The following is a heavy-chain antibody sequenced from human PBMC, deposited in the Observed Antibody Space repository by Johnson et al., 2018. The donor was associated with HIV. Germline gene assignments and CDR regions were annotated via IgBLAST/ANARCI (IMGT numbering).Heavy chain of an antibody. Sequence: QVQLVESGGGVVQPGGSLRLSCAASGFTFSSYGMHWARQAPGKGLEWVAFISYDGSNKYYADSVKGRFTTSRDNSKNTLYLQMNILRSEDTAVYYCAKDRYIKGASTGFDIWGQGTMVTVSS. V-gene: IGHV3-30*02. D-gene: IGHD1-26*01. CDR3: AKDRYIKGASTGFDI. J-gene: IGHJ3*02. CDR2: ISYDGSNK. CDR1: GFTFSSYG.